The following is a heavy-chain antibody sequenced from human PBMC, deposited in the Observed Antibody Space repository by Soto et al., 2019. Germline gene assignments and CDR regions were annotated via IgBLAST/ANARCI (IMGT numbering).Heavy chain of an antibody. CDR2: ISYDGSNK. J-gene: IGHJ5*02. CDR3: ARDYIVVVPAAILSP. Sequence: LRLSCAASGFTFSSYAMHWVRQAPGKGLEWVAVISYDGSNKYDADSVKGRFTISRDNSKNTLYLQMNSLRAEDTAVYYCARDYIVVVPAAILSPWGQGTLVTVSS. D-gene: IGHD2-2*02. CDR1: GFTFSSYA. V-gene: IGHV3-30-3*01.